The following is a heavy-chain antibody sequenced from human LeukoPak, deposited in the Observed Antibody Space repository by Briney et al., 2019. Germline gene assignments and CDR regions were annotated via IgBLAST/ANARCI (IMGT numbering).Heavy chain of an antibody. CDR1: GGSISSYY. CDR3: ARGRVWFDL. Sequence: SETLSLTCTVSGGSISSYYWSWIRQPPGKGLEWIGYIYYSGSTNYNPSLRGRVTISVDTSKNQFSLKLSPVTAADTAVYYCARGRVWFDLWGQGTLVTVSS. V-gene: IGHV4-59*01. J-gene: IGHJ5*02. CDR2: IYYSGST.